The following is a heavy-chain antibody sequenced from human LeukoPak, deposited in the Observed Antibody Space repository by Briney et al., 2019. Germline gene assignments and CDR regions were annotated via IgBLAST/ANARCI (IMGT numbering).Heavy chain of an antibody. CDR3: ARDGRYSYGYEGPDY. CDR2: IYYSGST. V-gene: IGHV4-59*01. J-gene: IGHJ4*02. CDR1: GGSISSYY. D-gene: IGHD5-18*01. Sequence: SETLSLTCTFSGGSISSYYWSWIRQPAGKGLEWIGYIYYSGSTNYNPSLKSRVTISVDTSKNQFSLKLSSVTAADTAVYYCARDGRYSYGYEGPDYWGQGTLVTVSS.